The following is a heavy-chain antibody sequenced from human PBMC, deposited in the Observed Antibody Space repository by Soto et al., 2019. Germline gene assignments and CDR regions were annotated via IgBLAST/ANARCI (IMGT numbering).Heavy chain of an antibody. J-gene: IGHJ4*02. Sequence: GGSLRLSCAASGFTFRNYAMAWVRQAPGKGLEWVSAIRSSTDTTYYADSVKGRFTISRDNSKNTLYLQMDSLRDEDTAVYYCAKRSSAVTTRSIDYWGQGTLVTVSS. V-gene: IGHV3-23*01. CDR1: GFTFRNYA. D-gene: IGHD4-17*01. CDR2: IRSSTDTT. CDR3: AKRSSAVTTRSIDY.